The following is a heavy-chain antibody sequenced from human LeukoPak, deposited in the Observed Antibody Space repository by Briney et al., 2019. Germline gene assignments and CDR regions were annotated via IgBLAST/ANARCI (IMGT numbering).Heavy chain of an antibody. CDR3: ARRYCSGGSCFSVDAFDI. CDR1: GGSTSSYY. V-gene: IGHV4-59*08. CDR2: IYYSGST. J-gene: IGHJ3*02. D-gene: IGHD2-15*01. Sequence: SETLSLTCTVSGGSTSSYYWSWIRQPPGKGLEWIGYIYYSGSTNYNPSLKSRVTISVDTSKNQFSLKLSSVTAADTAVYYCARRYCSGGSCFSVDAFDIWGQGTMVTVSS.